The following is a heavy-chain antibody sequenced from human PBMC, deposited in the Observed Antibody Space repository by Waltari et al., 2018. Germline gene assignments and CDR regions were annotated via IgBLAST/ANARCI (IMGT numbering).Heavy chain of an antibody. CDR2: IYSGGST. V-gene: IGHV3-66*02. CDR3: ARGYYDSSGSLFDY. Sequence: EVQLVESGGGLVKPGGSLRLSCAASGFTFSSYSMNWVRQAPGNGLEWVSVIYSGGSTYYADSVKGRFTISRDNSKNTLYLQMNSLRAEDTAVYYCARGYYDSSGSLFDYWGQGTLVTVSS. J-gene: IGHJ4*02. CDR1: GFTFSSYS. D-gene: IGHD3-22*01.